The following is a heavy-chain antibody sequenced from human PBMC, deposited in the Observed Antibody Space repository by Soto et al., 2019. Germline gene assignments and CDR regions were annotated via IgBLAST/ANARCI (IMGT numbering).Heavy chain of an antibody. CDR2: IYWDDHK. CDR1: GFSLNTRGVG. D-gene: IGHD3-3*01. Sequence: SGPTLVNPTQTLTLTYTFSGFSLNTRGVGVGWIRQPPGKALEWLALIYWDDHKLYSPSLKSRLTITKDTSGSQVVLTMTNVDPVDTATYYCALSPETLWSASYTVPFDYWGQGTLVTVSS. J-gene: IGHJ4*02. V-gene: IGHV2-5*02. CDR3: ALSPETLWSASYTVPFDY.